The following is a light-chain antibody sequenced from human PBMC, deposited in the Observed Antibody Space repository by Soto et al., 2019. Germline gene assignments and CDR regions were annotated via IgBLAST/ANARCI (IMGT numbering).Light chain of an antibody. CDR3: SSYAGSNNYV. CDR1: SSDVGGYQY. V-gene: IGLV2-8*01. CDR2: AVN. J-gene: IGLJ1*01. Sequence: QSALTQPPSASGSPGQSVTISCTGTSSDVGGYQYVPWYQQYPGKAPKLMIYAVNKRPSGVPDRFSGSRSGNTASLTVSGLQAEDEADYYCSSYAGSNNYVFGTGTKVTVL.